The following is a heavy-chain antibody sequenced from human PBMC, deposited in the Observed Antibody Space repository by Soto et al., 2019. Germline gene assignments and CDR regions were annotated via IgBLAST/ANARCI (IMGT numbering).Heavy chain of an antibody. CDR2: ISAHNGNT. CDR3: ARGTYGDY. CDR1: GYGFTTYG. J-gene: IGHJ4*02. V-gene: IGHV1-18*01. Sequence: QVHLVQSGAEVMKPGASVKVSCKGSGYGFTTYGITWVRQAPGQGLEWMAWISAHNGNTNYAQKLQGRVTVTRDTSTSTAYMELRSLRSDDTAVYYCARGTYGDYWGQGALVTVSS. D-gene: IGHD4-17*01.